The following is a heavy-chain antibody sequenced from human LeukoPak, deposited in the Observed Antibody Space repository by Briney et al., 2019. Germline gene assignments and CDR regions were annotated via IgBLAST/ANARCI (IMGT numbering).Heavy chain of an antibody. Sequence: PGGSLRLSCAASGFTFSSYGMSWVRQAPGKGLEWVSSISASGGGTYYADSVKGRFSISRDNSKNTLFLQMNSLRVEDTALYYCSKWGDYDVLTGYYDSDFWGQGTLVTVSS. CDR2: ISASGGGT. V-gene: IGHV3-23*01. J-gene: IGHJ4*02. CDR3: SKWGDYDVLTGYYDSDF. D-gene: IGHD3-9*01. CDR1: GFTFSSYG.